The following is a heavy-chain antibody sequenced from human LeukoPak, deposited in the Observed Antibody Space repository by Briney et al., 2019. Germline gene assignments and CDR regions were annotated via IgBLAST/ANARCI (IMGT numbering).Heavy chain of an antibody. CDR3: ARSGTLLYDRKYFQH. Sequence: SVKVSCKASGGTFSSYTISWVRQAPGQGLEWMGRTIPILGIANYAQKFQGRVTITADKSTSTAYMELSSLRSEDTAVYYCARSGTLLYDRKYFQHWGQGTLVTVSS. D-gene: IGHD1-14*01. V-gene: IGHV1-69*02. J-gene: IGHJ1*01. CDR1: GGTFSSYT. CDR2: TIPILGIA.